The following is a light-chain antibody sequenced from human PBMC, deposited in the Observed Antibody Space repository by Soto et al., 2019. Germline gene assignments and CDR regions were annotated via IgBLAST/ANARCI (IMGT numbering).Light chain of an antibody. CDR2: DAS. CDR1: QSVSSY. Sequence: EIVLTQSPATLSLSPGERATLSCRASQSVSSYLGWYQKKPGQAPRLLIYDASNRATGIPARFSGSGSGTEFTLTISSLEPEDVSVYYCQQRSTWPAYTFGQGTKLEIK. V-gene: IGKV3-11*01. J-gene: IGKJ2*01. CDR3: QQRSTWPAYT.